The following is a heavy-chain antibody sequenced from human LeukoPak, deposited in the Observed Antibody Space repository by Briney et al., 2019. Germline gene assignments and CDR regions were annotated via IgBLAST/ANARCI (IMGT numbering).Heavy chain of an antibody. Sequence: SGTLSLTCTIFGGSINSSNWWNWVRPSPGKGLEWIGEIFRSGETNYNSSLESRLTISVDRTKNQFSLRLNSVTAADTAVYYCARGRHGDFGNWFDPWGQGTPVIVAS. CDR2: IFRSGET. CDR1: GGSINSSNW. D-gene: IGHD4-17*01. J-gene: IGHJ5*02. CDR3: ARGRHGDFGNWFDP. V-gene: IGHV4-4*02.